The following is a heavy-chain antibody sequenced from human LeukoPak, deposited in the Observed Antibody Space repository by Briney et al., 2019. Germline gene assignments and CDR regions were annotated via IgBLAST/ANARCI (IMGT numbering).Heavy chain of an antibody. CDR2: IYTSGST. Sequence: SQTLSLTCTVSGGSISSGSYYWSWIRQPAGKGLEWIGRIYTSGSTNYNPSLKSRVTISVDTSKNQFSLKLSSVTAADTAVYYCARERWDLLPGWFDPWDQGTLVTVSS. J-gene: IGHJ5*02. CDR3: ARERWDLLPGWFDP. CDR1: GGSISSGSYY. V-gene: IGHV4-61*02. D-gene: IGHD1-26*01.